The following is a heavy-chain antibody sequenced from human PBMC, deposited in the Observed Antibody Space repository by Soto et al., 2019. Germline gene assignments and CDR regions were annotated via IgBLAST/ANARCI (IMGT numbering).Heavy chain of an antibody. CDR3: AADNGSSGWTGVYYYYGMDV. CDR1: GFTFTSSA. J-gene: IGHJ6*02. CDR2: IVVGSGNT. Sequence: XSVKVSCKASGFTFTSSAVQWVRQAGGQRLEWIGWIVVGSGNTNYAQKFQERVTITRDMSTSTAYMELSSLRSEDTAVYYCAADNGSSGWTGVYYYYGMDVWGQGTTVTVSS. V-gene: IGHV1-58*01. D-gene: IGHD6-19*01.